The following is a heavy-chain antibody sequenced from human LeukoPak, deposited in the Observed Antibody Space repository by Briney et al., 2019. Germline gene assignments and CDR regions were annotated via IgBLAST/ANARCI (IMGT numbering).Heavy chain of an antibody. CDR3: ARAVTCSSTSCYGTDWFDP. CDR1: GFTFSSYS. V-gene: IGHV3-48*01. D-gene: IGHD2-2*01. CDR2: ISSSSSTI. Sequence: PGGSLRLSCAASGFTFSSYSMMWVRQAPGKGLEWVSYISSSSSTIYYADSVKGRFTISRDNAKNSLYLQMNSLRAEDTAVYHCARAVTCSSTSCYGTDWFDPWGQGTLVTVSS. J-gene: IGHJ5*02.